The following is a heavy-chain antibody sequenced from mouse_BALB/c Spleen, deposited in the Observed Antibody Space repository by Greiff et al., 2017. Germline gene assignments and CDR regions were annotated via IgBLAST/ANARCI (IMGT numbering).Heavy chain of an antibody. CDR2: IDPYDSET. D-gene: IGHD2-10*01. Sequence: VQLQQPGAELVRPGASVKLSCKASGYTFTSYWMNWVKQRPEQGLEWIGRIDPYDSETHYNQKFKDKAILTVDKSSSTAYMQLSSLTSEDSAVYYCASFPAYYGNYAFAYWGQGTLVTVSA. V-gene: IGHV1-74*01. J-gene: IGHJ3*01. CDR1: GYTFTSYW. CDR3: ASFPAYYGNYAFAY.